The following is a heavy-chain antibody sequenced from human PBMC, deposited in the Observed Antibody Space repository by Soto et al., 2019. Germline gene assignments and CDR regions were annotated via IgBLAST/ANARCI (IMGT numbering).Heavy chain of an antibody. D-gene: IGHD1-26*01. V-gene: IGHV4-31*03. CDR3: ARDIVRGVGATVDAFDI. CDR2: IYYSGST. J-gene: IGHJ3*02. Sequence: SETLSLTCTVSGGSISSGGYYWTWIRQHPGKGLEWIGYIYYSGSTYYNPSLKSRVTISVDTSKNQFSLKLSSVTAADTAVYYCARDIVRGVGATVDAFDIWGQGTMVTVSS. CDR1: GGSISSGGYY.